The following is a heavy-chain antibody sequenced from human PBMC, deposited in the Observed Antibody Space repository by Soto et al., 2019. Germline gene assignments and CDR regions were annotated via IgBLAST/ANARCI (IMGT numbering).Heavy chain of an antibody. D-gene: IGHD3-16*02. V-gene: IGHV3-30-3*01. Sequence: GGSLRLSCAASGFSFNNYAMHWVRQAPGKGLEWVAVISYDGSNKYYADSVKGRFTISRDNSKNTLYLQMNNLRTEDTAVYYCATVRGYRQDFDAFDIWGQGTMVTV. CDR2: ISYDGSNK. CDR3: ATVRGYRQDFDAFDI. CDR1: GFSFNNYA. J-gene: IGHJ3*02.